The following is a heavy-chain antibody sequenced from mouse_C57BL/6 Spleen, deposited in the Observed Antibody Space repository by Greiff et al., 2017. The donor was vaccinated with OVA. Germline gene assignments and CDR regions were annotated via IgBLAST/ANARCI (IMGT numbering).Heavy chain of an antibody. Sequence: VQLQQSGAELVKPGASVKISCKASGYAFSSYWMNWVKQRPGKGLEWIGQIYPGDGDTNYNGKFKGKATLTADKSSSTAYMQLSSLTSEDSAVYFCARRGGYGSSSFAYWGQGTLVTVSA. CDR1: GYAFSSYW. CDR3: ARRGGYGSSSFAY. J-gene: IGHJ3*01. V-gene: IGHV1-80*01. CDR2: IYPGDGDT. D-gene: IGHD1-1*01.